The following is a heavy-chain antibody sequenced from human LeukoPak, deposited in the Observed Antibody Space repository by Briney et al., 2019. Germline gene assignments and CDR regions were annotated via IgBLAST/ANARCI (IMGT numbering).Heavy chain of an antibody. V-gene: IGHV1-8*01. CDR3: ARVDCSGGSCKGGRYYYYGMDV. Sequence: GASVKVSCKASGYTFTSYDINWVRQATGQGLEWMGWMNPNSGNTGYAQKFQGRVTMTRNTSISTAYMELSSLRSEDTAVYYCARVDCSGGSCKGGRYYYYGMDVWGQGTTVTVSS. CDR2: MNPNSGNT. CDR1: GYTFTSYD. D-gene: IGHD2-15*01. J-gene: IGHJ6*02.